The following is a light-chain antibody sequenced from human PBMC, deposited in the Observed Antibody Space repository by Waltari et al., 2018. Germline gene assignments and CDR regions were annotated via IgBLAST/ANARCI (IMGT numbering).Light chain of an antibody. J-gene: IGKJ2*01. CDR1: QRVYSSY. CDR2: GAS. V-gene: IGKV3-20*01. Sequence: EIVLTQSPGTLSLSPGERATLSCRTSQRVYSSYLAWYQQKPCQAPRLLIYGASNRATGIPDRFSGSGSGTDFALTISRLEPEDFALYYCQQYGTSPYTFGQGTKLEV. CDR3: QQYGTSPYT.